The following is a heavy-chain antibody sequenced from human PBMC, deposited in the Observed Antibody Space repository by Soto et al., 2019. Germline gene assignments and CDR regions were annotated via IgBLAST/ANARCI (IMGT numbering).Heavy chain of an antibody. J-gene: IGHJ4*02. Sequence: ASVQVSCKASGYTFTGYYMHWVRQAPGQGLEWMGWINPNSGGTNYAQKFQGWVTMTRDTSISTAYMELSRLRSDDTAVYYCARSSDVESFIDYWGQGTLVTVSS. CDR2: INPNSGGT. D-gene: IGHD3-3*01. CDR1: GYTFTGYY. V-gene: IGHV1-2*04. CDR3: ARSSDVESFIDY.